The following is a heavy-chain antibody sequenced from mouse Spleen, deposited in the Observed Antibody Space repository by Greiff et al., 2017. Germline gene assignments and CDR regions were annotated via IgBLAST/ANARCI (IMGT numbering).Heavy chain of an antibody. Sequence: VQVVESVAELVRPGASVKLSCTASGYTFTSYDINWVKQRPGQGLEWIGWIYPRDGSTKYNEKFKGKATLTVDTSSSTAYMELHSLTSEDSAVYFCARRLNYWGQGTSVTVSS. CDR3: ARRLNY. D-gene: IGHD2-4*01. CDR2: IYPRDGST. J-gene: IGHJ4*01. CDR1: GYTFTSYD. V-gene: IGHV1-85*01.